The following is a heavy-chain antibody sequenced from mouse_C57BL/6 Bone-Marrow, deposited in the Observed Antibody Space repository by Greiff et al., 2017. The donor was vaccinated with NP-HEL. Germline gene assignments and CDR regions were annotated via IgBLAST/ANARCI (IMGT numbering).Heavy chain of an antibody. CDR2: ISSGSSTI. V-gene: IGHV5-17*01. D-gene: IGHD6-1*01. CDR3: AKLQLRYFDV. J-gene: IGHJ1*03. CDR1: GFTFSDYG. Sequence: EVQGVESGGGLVKPGGSLKLSCAASGFTFSDYGMHWVRQAPEKGLEWVAYISSGSSTIYYADTVKGRFTISRDNAKNTLFRQMTSLGSEDTAMYYCAKLQLRYFDVWGTGTTLTVSS.